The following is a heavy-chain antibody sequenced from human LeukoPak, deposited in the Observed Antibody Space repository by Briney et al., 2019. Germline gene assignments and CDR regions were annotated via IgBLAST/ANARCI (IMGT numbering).Heavy chain of an antibody. V-gene: IGHV4-61*02. J-gene: IGHJ4*02. D-gene: IGHD2-21*02. CDR1: GGSISSDSYY. Sequence: ASETLSLTCTVSGGSISSDSYYWSWIRQPAGKRLEWIGRIYTSGSTDYNPSLKSRATMSVDTSKNQFSLKLSSVTAADTAVYYCARKAYCGGDCYSFDYWGQGTLVTVSS. CDR3: ARKAYCGGDCYSFDY. CDR2: IYTSGST.